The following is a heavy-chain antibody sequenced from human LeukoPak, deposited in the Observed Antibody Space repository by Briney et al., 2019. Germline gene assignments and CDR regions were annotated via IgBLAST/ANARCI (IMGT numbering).Heavy chain of an antibody. Sequence: PGRSLRLSCASSVFTFSSYAMRWVRQARGKGLEWVSAISGSGGSTYYADSVKGRFTISRDNSKNTLYLQMNSLRAEDTAVYYCAKAAPYYYDYWGQGTLVTVSS. CDR3: AKAAPYYYDY. V-gene: IGHV3-23*01. CDR1: VFTFSSYA. CDR2: ISGSGGST. J-gene: IGHJ4*02.